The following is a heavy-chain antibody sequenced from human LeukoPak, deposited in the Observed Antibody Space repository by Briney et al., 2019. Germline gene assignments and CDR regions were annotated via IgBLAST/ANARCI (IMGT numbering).Heavy chain of an antibody. CDR3: ARRLPPSVNYGQTHRSPTRYFAY. CDR2: INHSGST. D-gene: IGHD4-11*01. V-gene: IGHV4-34*01. Sequence: SETLSLTCAVYGGSFSGYYWSCIRQPPGKGREWIGEINHSGSTNYNPSLKSRVTISVDTSKNQFSLKLSSVTAADPAVYYCARRLPPSVNYGQTHRSPTRYFAYWGQGTLVTVSS. J-gene: IGHJ4*02. CDR1: GGSFSGYY.